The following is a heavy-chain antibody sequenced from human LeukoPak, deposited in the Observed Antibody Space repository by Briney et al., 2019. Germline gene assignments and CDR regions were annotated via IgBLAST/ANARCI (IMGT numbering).Heavy chain of an antibody. CDR2: IYSGGST. CDR1: GFTVSSNY. CDR3: ARGPNYDFWSGYPHLFDP. V-gene: IGHV3-53*01. Sequence: GGSLRLSCAASGFTVSSNYMSWVRQAPGKGLEWVSVIYSGGSTYYADSVKGRFTISRDNSKNTLYLQMNSLRAEDTAVYYCARGPNYDFWSGYPHLFDPWGQGTLVTVSS. J-gene: IGHJ5*02. D-gene: IGHD3-3*01.